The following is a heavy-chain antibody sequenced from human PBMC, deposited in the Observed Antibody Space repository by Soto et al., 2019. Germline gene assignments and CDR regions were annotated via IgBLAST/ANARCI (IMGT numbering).Heavy chain of an antibody. D-gene: IGHD3-3*01. CDR1: GGSISSYY. CDR2: IYYSGST. V-gene: IGHV4-59*01. J-gene: IGHJ6*02. Sequence: PSETLSLTCTVSGGSISSYYWSWIRQPPGKGLEWIGYIYYSGSTNYNPSLKSRVTISVDTSKNQFSLKLSSVTAADTAVYYCARGAYDSYYGMDVWGQGTTVTVSS. CDR3: ARGAYDSYYGMDV.